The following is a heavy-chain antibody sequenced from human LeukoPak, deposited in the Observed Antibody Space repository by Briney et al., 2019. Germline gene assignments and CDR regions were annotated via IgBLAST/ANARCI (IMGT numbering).Heavy chain of an antibody. D-gene: IGHD4-23*01. V-gene: IGHV4-59*01. CDR1: GGSIRRNY. CDR2: IYYSGST. Sequence: SETLSRTCTGSGGSIRRNYWSRNRQPPGKEQERKGYIYYSGSTNYNPSLKSRVTISVDSSKNQFSLKLSSVTAADTAVYYCARGLTMVVTPAWFDPWGQGTLVTVSS. CDR3: ARGLTMVVTPAWFDP. J-gene: IGHJ5*02.